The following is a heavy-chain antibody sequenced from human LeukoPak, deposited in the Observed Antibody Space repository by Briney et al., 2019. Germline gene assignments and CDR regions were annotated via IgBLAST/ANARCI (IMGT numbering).Heavy chain of an antibody. Sequence: ASVKVSCKVSGYTLTELSMHWVRQAPGKGLEWMGGFDPEDGETIYAQKFQGRVTMTEDTSTDTAYMELSSLRSEDTAVYYCAHLLWFGEIGGYWGQGTLVTASS. CDR1: GYTLTELS. D-gene: IGHD3-10*01. CDR2: FDPEDGET. CDR3: AHLLWFGEIGGY. J-gene: IGHJ4*02. V-gene: IGHV1-24*01.